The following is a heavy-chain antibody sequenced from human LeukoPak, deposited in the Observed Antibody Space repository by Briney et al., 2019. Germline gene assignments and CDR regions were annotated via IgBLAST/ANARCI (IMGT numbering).Heavy chain of an antibody. CDR1: EGSITSNNW. V-gene: IGHV4-4*02. J-gene: IGHJ3*02. CDR2: VYHSGST. Sequence: KSSETLSLTCTVSEGSITSNNWWSWVRQSPEKGLEWIGEVYHSGSTNYNPSLKNRVTILIDRSSKQFSLKLTSVTVADTAVYYCARDGSYYDSRKGAFDIWGQGTMVTVSS. CDR3: ARDGSYYDSRKGAFDI. D-gene: IGHD3-22*01.